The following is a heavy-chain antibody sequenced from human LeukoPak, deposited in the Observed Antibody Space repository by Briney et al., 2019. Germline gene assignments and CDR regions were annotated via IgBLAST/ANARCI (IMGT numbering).Heavy chain of an antibody. Sequence: GSLRLSCAASGFTFSSYSMNWVRQAPGKGLEWVSYISSSSSTIYYADSVKGRFTISRDNAKNSLYLQMNSLRAEDTAVYYCAGDRSSSGWDRTYDYWGQGTLVTVSS. CDR2: ISSSSSTI. CDR3: AGDRSSSGWDRTYDY. D-gene: IGHD6-19*01. J-gene: IGHJ4*02. CDR1: GFTFSSYS. V-gene: IGHV3-48*01.